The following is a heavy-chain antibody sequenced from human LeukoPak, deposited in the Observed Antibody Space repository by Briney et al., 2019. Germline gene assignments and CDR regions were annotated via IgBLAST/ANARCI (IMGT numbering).Heavy chain of an antibody. Sequence: GSLRLSCAASGFTVSNNYMSWVRQPPGKGLEWIGYIYPRGSTYYNPSLKSRVILSLDKSANQFSLNLSSVTAADTAVYYCARFSPRAMGNYLDFWGQGTLVTVPS. D-gene: IGHD7-27*01. CDR2: IYPRGST. CDR1: GFTVSNNY. V-gene: IGHV4-4*02. CDR3: ARFSPRAMGNYLDF. J-gene: IGHJ4*02.